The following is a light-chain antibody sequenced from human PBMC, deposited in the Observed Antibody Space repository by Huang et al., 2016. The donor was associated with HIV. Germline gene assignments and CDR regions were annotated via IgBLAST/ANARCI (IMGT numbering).Light chain of an antibody. CDR2: AAS. J-gene: IGKJ2*01. CDR1: QAISSIH. CDR3: QQYGNSPLFT. Sequence: EIVLTQSPGTLSLSPGERATLSCRASQAISSIHLAWYQHKSGQAPRLLIYAASSRATGIPDRFSGSGSGSGTDFTLTINRLEPEDSAVYYCQQYGNSPLFTFGQGTNLEIK. V-gene: IGKV3-20*01.